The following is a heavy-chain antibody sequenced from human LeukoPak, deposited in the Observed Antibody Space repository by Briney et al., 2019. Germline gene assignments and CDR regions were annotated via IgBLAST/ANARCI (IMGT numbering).Heavy chain of an antibody. D-gene: IGHD5-18*01. Sequence: PGGSLRLSCAASGFTFSSYAMSWVRQAPGKGLEWVSAISGSGGSTYYADSVKGRFTISRDNSKNTLYLQMNSLRAEDTAVYYCANLPEEGYSYGSLWYYYYMDVWGKGTTVTVSS. CDR1: GFTFSSYA. J-gene: IGHJ6*03. V-gene: IGHV3-23*01. CDR3: ANLPEEGYSYGSLWYYYYMDV. CDR2: ISGSGGST.